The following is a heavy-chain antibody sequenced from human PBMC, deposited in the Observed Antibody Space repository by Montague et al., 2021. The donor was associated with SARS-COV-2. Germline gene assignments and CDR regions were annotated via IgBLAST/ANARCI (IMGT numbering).Heavy chain of an antibody. D-gene: IGHD3-10*01. CDR3: ATTPGRFGEFHFDY. Sequence: SETLSLTCTVSGGSISGYYWSWIRQPPGKGLEWIGYIYYSGSTNYNPSLKSRVTISVDTSKSQFSLKLGSVTAADTAVYYCATTPGRFGEFHFDYWGQGTLVTVSS. CDR1: GGSISGYY. CDR2: IYYSGST. V-gene: IGHV4-59*01. J-gene: IGHJ4*02.